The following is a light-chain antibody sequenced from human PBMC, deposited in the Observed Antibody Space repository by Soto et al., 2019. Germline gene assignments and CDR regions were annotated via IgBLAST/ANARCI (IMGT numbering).Light chain of an antibody. V-gene: IGKV1-5*03. CDR1: QSISSW. J-gene: IGKJ1*01. CDR3: QQYNSYPWT. CDR2: KAS. Sequence: DIQMTQSPSTLSASVGDRVTITCRASQSISSWLAWYQQKPGKAPKLKIYKASSLESGVPPRFSGSGSGTEFTLAISSRQPDNFSTYYFQQYNSYPWTFGQGTKVEIK.